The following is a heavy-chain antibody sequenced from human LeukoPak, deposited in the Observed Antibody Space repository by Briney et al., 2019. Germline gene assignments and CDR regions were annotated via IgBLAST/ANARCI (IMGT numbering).Heavy chain of an antibody. J-gene: IGHJ6*04. CDR3: AELGITMIGGV. V-gene: IGHV3-30*04. CDR2: ISYDGSDK. D-gene: IGHD3-10*02. Sequence: GRSLRLSCVASGFTFSSYAMHWVRQAPGKGLEWVAVISYDGSDKYNADSVKGRFTISRDNAKNSLYLQMNSLRAEDTAVYYCAELGITMIGGVWGKGTTVTISS. CDR1: GFTFSSYA.